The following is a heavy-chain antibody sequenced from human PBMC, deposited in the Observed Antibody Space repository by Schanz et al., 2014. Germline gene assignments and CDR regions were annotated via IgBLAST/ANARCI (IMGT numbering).Heavy chain of an antibody. CDR3: LAPDYGMDV. V-gene: IGHV3-7*02. Sequence: VQLVESGGGLVKPGGSLRLSCAASGFIFSDYYMAWIRQAPGKGLEWVANIKRDGSEKNYLDSVKGRFTISRDNAKNSLFLQMNSLRAEDTAVYYCLAPDYGMDVWGQGTTVTVSS. CDR1: GFIFSDYY. CDR2: IKRDGSEK. J-gene: IGHJ6*02.